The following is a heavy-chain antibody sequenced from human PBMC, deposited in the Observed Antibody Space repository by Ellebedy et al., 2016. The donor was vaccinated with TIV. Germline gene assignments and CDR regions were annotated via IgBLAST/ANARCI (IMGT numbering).Heavy chain of an antibody. CDR3: ARYYYGSTSSGTLDY. Sequence: GGSLRLSXAASGFTFSSYSMIWVRQAPGKGLEWVSYISSSSSTIYYADSVKGRFTISRDNARNSLYLQMNSLRAEDTAVYYCARYYYGSTSSGTLDYWGQGTLVTVSS. J-gene: IGHJ4*02. CDR2: ISSSSSTI. D-gene: IGHD3-10*01. CDR1: GFTFSSYS. V-gene: IGHV3-48*04.